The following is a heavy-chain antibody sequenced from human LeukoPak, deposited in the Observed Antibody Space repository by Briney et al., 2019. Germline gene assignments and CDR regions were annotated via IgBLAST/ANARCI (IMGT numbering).Heavy chain of an antibody. CDR3: ARATWGFGLPFVI. CDR1: GFTFSNYD. Sequence: GGSLRLSCAASGFTFSNYDMHWVRHAAGKGLEWVSTIGTAGDPYYPGSVKGRFTISRENAKNPLYLQMNSLRSGDTAVYYCARATWGFGLPFVIWAKGQWSPSLQ. D-gene: IGHD7-27*01. CDR2: IGTAGDP. V-gene: IGHV3-13*05. J-gene: IGHJ3*02.